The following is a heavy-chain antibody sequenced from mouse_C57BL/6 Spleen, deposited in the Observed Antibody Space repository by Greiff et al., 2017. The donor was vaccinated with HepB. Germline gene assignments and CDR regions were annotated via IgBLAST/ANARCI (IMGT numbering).Heavy chain of an antibody. CDR2: IYPGDGDT. D-gene: IGHD1-1*01. CDR1: GYAFSSYW. J-gene: IGHJ4*01. Sequence: QVQLKESGAELVKPGASVKISCKASGYAFSSYWMNWVKQRPGKGLEWIGQIYPGDGDTNYNGKFKGKATLTADKSSSTAYMQLSSLTSEDSAVYFCARRAYGSAMDYWGQGTSVTVSS. V-gene: IGHV1-80*01. CDR3: ARRAYGSAMDY.